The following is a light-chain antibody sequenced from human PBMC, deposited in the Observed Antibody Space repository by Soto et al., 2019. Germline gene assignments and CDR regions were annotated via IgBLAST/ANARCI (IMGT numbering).Light chain of an antibody. CDR1: SSDVGSYNY. CDR2: EVS. CDR3: NSYTSRATGV. J-gene: IGLJ2*01. V-gene: IGLV2-14*01. Sequence: QSVLTQPASVSGSPGQSITISCTGTSSDVGSYNYVSWYQQHPGRAPKLIIFEVSNRPSGVSDRFSGSKSDNTASLTISGLQAEDEADYYCNSYTSRATGVFGGGTKLTVL.